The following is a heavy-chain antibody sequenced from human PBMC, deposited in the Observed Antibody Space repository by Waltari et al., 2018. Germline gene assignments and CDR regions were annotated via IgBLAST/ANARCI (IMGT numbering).Heavy chain of an antibody. Sequence: QVQLQESGPGLVKPSQTLSLTCTVSGGSISSGSYYWSWIRQPAGKGLEWIGYIYTSGSTNYNPSLKSRVTISVDTSKNQFSLKLSSVTAADTAVYYCARGKSSGYYYYGMDVWGQGTTVTVSS. CDR2: IYTSGST. V-gene: IGHV4-61*09. D-gene: IGHD3-22*01. CDR1: GGSISSGSYY. J-gene: IGHJ6*02. CDR3: ARGKSSGYYYYGMDV.